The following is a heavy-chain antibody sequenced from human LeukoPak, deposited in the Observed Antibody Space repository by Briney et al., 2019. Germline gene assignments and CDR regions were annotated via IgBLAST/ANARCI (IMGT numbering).Heavy chain of an antibody. D-gene: IGHD6-19*01. CDR1: GYTFTSYG. Sequence: ASVKVSCTASGYTFTSYGISWVRQAPGQGLEWMGWISAYNGNTNYAQKLQGRVTITTDTSTSTAYMELRSLRSDDTAVYYCARESGRWRRAVAGNGRQGSWFDPWGQGTLVTVSS. CDR2: ISAYNGNT. J-gene: IGHJ5*02. CDR3: ARESGRWRRAVAGNGRQGSWFDP. V-gene: IGHV1-18*01.